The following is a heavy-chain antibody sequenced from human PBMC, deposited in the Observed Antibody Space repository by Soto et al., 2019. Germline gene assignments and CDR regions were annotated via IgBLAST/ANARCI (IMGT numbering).Heavy chain of an antibody. V-gene: IGHV2-5*02. J-gene: IGHJ4*02. CDR3: AYRVLRTVFGLVTTTAIYFDF. CDR1: GFSLTTSGVG. D-gene: IGHD3-3*01. CDR2: IYWDDDK. Sequence: QITLNESGPTQVKPRQTLTLTCTFSGFSLTTSGVGVGWIRQSPGKAPEWLALIYWDDDKRYSPSLKSRLTITKDTYKIQVVLTMADLDPADTATYYCAYRVLRTVFGLVTTTAIYFDFWGQGTPVAVSS.